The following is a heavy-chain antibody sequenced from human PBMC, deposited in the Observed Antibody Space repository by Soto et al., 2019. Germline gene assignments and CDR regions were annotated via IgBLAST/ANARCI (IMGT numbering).Heavy chain of an antibody. CDR2: IYYSGST. CDR1: GGSISSGGYY. CDR3: ARAGYSGYEIDD. D-gene: IGHD5-12*01. Sequence: TLSLTCTVSGGSISSGGYYWSWIRQHPGKGLEWIGYIYYSGSTYYNPSLKSRVTISVDTSKNQFSLKLSSVTAADTAVYYWARAGYSGYEIDDWGQGTLVTVSS. V-gene: IGHV4-31*03. J-gene: IGHJ4*02.